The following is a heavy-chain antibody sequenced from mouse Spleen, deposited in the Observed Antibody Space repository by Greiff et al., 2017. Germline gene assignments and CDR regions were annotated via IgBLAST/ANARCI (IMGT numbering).Heavy chain of an antibody. Sequence: DVMLVESGGGLVKPGGSLKLSCAASGFTFSSYAMSWVRQTPEKRLEWVATISSGGSYTYYPDSVKGRFTISRDNAKNTLYLQMSSLRSEDTAMYYCAGQLGPHYYAMDYWGQGTSVTVSS. CDR2: ISSGGSYT. CDR1: GFTFSSYA. D-gene: IGHD3-1*01. J-gene: IGHJ4*01. CDR3: AGQLGPHYYAMDY. V-gene: IGHV5-9-1*01.